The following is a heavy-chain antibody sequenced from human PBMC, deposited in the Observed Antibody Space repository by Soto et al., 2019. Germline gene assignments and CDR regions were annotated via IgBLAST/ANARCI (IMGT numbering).Heavy chain of an antibody. CDR2: IVPILGIP. J-gene: IGHJ6*02. V-gene: IGHV1-69*02. Sequence: QVQLVQSGAEVKKPGSSVKVSCKASGGTFSSYTITWVRQAPGQGLEWMGRIVPILGIPNYAQKFQGRVTITADKSTSTAYMELSSLRSEDTAVYYWARMLGSYGMDVWGQGTTFTVSS. CDR3: ARMLGSYGMDV. D-gene: IGHD3-16*01. CDR1: GGTFSSYT.